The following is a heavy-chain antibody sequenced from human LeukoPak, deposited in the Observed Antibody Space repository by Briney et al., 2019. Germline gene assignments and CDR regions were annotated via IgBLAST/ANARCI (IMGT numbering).Heavy chain of an antibody. V-gene: IGHV4-34*01. CDR2: INRSGST. D-gene: IGHD2-2*02. CDR1: GGSFSGYY. CDR3: ARGVSDCSSTSCYSGRNWFDP. Sequence: SETLSLTCAVYGGSFSGYYWSWIRQPPGKGLEWIGEINRSGSTNYNPSLKSRVTISVDTSKNQFSLKLSSVTAADTAVYYCARGVSDCSSTSCYSGRNWFDPWGQGTLVTVSS. J-gene: IGHJ5*02.